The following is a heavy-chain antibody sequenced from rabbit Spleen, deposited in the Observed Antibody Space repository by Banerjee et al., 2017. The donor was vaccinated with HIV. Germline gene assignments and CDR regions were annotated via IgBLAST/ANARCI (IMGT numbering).Heavy chain of an antibody. J-gene: IGHJ6*01. V-gene: IGHV1S43*01. CDR3: VREVAARFSL. D-gene: IGHD4-1*01. CDR2: VDSGDGFT. Sequence: QQQLEESGGGLVKPGGTLTLTCTASGFSFSNIYWICWVRQAPGKGLEWIACVDSGDGFTYYASWVNGRFSISRENTQNTVSLQMNGLTAADTATYFCVREVAARFSLWGPGTLVTVS. CDR1: GFSFSNIYW.